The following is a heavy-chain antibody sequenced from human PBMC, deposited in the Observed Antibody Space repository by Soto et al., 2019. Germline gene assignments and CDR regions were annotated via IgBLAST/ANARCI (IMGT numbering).Heavy chain of an antibody. Sequence: SETLSLTCTVSGGSISSNYWTWIRQPPGKGLEWIGYVYNSGSTNYNPSLKSRVTISEDTSKSQFSLKVNSMTAADTAVYYCARRDSGGFYRFFDSWGQGALVTVSS. J-gene: IGHJ4*02. CDR2: VYNSGST. CDR3: ARRDSGGFYRFFDS. D-gene: IGHD2-15*01. CDR1: GGSISSNY. V-gene: IGHV4-59*01.